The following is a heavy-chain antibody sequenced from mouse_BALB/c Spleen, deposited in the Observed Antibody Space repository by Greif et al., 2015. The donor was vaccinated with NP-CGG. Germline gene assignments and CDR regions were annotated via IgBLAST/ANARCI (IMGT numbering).Heavy chain of an antibody. J-gene: IGHJ2*01. Sequence: EVQLQQSGAELVKPGASVKLSCTASGFNIKDTYMHWVKQRPEQGLEWIGRIDPANGNTKYDPKFQGKATITADTSSNTAYLQLSSLTSEDTAVYYCARSRVTTVVATDYWGQGTTLTVSS. V-gene: IGHV14-3*02. D-gene: IGHD1-1*01. CDR1: GFNIKDTY. CDR3: ARSRVTTVVATDY. CDR2: IDPANGNT.